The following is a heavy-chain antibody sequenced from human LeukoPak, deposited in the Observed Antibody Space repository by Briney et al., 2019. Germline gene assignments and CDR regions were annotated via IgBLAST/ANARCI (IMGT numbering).Heavy chain of an antibody. V-gene: IGHV3-48*03. CDR3: ARDRGPYGDYNAFDI. CDR1: GFTFSSYE. CDR2: ISSSGSTI. Sequence: GGSLRLSCAASGFTFSSYEMNWVRQAPGKGLEWVSYISSSGSTIYYADSVKGRFTISRDNAKNSLYLQMNSLRAEDTAVYYCARDRGPYGDYNAFDIWGQGTMVTVSS. J-gene: IGHJ3*02. D-gene: IGHD4-17*01.